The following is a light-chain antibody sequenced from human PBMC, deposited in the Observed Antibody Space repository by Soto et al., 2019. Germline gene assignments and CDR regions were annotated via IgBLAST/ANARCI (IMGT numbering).Light chain of an antibody. CDR1: SGHITYT. Sequence: QLVLTQSPSASASLGASVKLTCTLSSGHITYTIAWHQQQPARGSRYLMKLNSDGSHSKGDGIPDRFSGSSSGAERYLTISSLQSEDEADYYCQTWGTGIEVIFGGGTKLT. V-gene: IGLV4-69*01. CDR3: QTWGTGIEVI. J-gene: IGLJ2*01. CDR2: LNSDGSH.